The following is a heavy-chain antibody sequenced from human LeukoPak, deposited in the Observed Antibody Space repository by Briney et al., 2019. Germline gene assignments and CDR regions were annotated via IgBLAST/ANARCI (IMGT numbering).Heavy chain of an antibody. CDR1: GFTFSSYA. J-gene: IGHJ4*02. CDR3: AREPTAMIL. CDR2: ISGSGGST. V-gene: IGHV3-21*01. Sequence: GGSLRLSCAASGFTFSSYAMHWVRQAPGKGLEWVSAISGSGGSTYYADSVKGRFTISRDNAKNSLYLQMNSLRVEDTAVYYCAREPTAMILWGQGTLVTVSS. D-gene: IGHD5-18*01.